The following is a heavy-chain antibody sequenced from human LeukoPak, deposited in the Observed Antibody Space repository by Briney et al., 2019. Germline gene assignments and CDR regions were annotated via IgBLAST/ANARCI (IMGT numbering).Heavy chain of an antibody. Sequence: SETLSLTCAVYGASYNAYYWSWIRQPPGKGLEWIGDIDHRGTATYNPSLKSRLSISADASKNQFSLKLNSVTEADTAVYYCAVGITILGVAASFDSWGQGNLVIVSS. CDR1: GASYNAYY. D-gene: IGHD3-3*01. CDR2: IDHRGTA. CDR3: AVGITILGVAASFDS. J-gene: IGHJ4*02. V-gene: IGHV4-34*01.